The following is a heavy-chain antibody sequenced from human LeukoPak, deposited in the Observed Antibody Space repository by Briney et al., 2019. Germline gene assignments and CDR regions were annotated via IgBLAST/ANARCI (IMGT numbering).Heavy chain of an antibody. CDR3: ARHTYSIYYFDY. V-gene: IGHV4-59*01. CDR2: IYNSGST. CDR1: GGSISSYY. Sequence: SETLFLTCTVSGGSISSYYWSWIRQPPGKGLEWIGYIYNSGSTKYNPSPKSRVTISLDTSKNQFSLRLSSVTAADTAVYFCARHTYSIYYFDYWGQGTLVTVSS. J-gene: IGHJ4*02. D-gene: IGHD5-18*01.